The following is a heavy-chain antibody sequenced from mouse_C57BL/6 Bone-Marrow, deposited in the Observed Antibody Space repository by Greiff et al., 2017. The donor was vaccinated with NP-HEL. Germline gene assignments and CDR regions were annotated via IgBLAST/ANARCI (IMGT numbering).Heavy chain of an antibody. V-gene: IGHV1-15*01. D-gene: IGHD2-1*01. CDR1: GYTFTDYE. CDR3: TRVYGKGSGFAY. CDR2: IDPETGGT. J-gene: IGHJ3*01. Sequence: VQLQQSGAELVRPGASVTLSCKASGYTFTDYEMHWVKQTPVHGLEWIGAIDPETGGTAYNQKFKGKAILTADKSSSTAYMELRSLTSEDSAVYYCTRVYGKGSGFAYWGQGTLVTVSA.